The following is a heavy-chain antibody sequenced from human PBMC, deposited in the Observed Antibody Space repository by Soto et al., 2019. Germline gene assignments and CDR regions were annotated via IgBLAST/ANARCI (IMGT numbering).Heavy chain of an antibody. J-gene: IGHJ6*02. CDR1: GFTFSSYG. D-gene: IGHD6-13*01. CDR2: ISYDGSNK. CDR3: AKDEGPYSSSPSQYYYYYYGMDV. Sequence: QVQLVESGGGVVQPGRSLRLSCAASGFTFSSYGMHWVRQAPGKGLEWVAVISYDGSNKYYADSVKGRFTISRDNSKNTLYLQMNSLRAEDTAVYYCAKDEGPYSSSPSQYYYYYYGMDVWGQGTTVTVSS. V-gene: IGHV3-30*18.